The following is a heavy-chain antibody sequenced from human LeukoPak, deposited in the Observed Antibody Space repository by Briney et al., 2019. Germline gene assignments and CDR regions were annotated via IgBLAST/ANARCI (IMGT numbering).Heavy chain of an antibody. J-gene: IGHJ3*02. CDR3: ARESGAAPAFDI. CDR1: GYTFTDSY. CDR2: INPETFKV. D-gene: IGHD1-26*01. Sequence: ASVKVSCKASGYTFTDSYIHWVRQAPGQGLEWLGRINPETFKVEYAERFQGRVTMTRDTSISTAYMELSSLRSEDTAVYFCARESGAAPAFDIWGQGTLVTVSS. V-gene: IGHV1-2*06.